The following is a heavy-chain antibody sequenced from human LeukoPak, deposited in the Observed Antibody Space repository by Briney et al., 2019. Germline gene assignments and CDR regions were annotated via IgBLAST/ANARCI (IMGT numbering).Heavy chain of an antibody. CDR1: GFSFSTYW. CDR2: IDQGGSVR. V-gene: IGHV3-7*01. J-gene: IGHJ4*02. D-gene: IGHD3-9*01. Sequence: PGGSLRLSCAASGFSFSTYWMSWVRQTPEKGLEFVANIDQGGSVRNYMDSLKGRCTISRDNAKNTVFLQMNSLRAEDTAVYYCARDFDMGTTPGDDFDFWGQGTLVTVSS. CDR3: ARDFDMGTTPGDDFDF.